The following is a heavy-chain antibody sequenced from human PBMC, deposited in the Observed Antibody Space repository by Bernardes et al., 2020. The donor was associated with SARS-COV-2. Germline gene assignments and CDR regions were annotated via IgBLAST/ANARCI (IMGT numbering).Heavy chain of an antibody. CDR1: GGSFSGYN. CDR2: INHSGDT. J-gene: IGHJ4*02. D-gene: IGHD3-16*01. V-gene: IGHV4-34*01. CDR3: ARGGTGGMQACAY. Sequence: SETLSLTCVVFGGSFSGYNWYWIRQPPGQGLEWIGEINHSGDTNYNSIPSLESRVTISADTSKNQFSLNLNSVTAADTAIYYCARGGTGGMQACAYWGQGTMVTISS.